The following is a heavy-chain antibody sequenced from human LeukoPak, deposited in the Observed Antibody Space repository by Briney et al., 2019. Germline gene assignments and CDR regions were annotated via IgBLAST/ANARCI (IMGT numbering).Heavy chain of an antibody. V-gene: IGHV5-51*01. J-gene: IGHJ4*02. CDR3: ARRYSSSDEGFDY. CDR1: GYSFTSYW. Sequence: GESLKISCKGSGYSFTSYWIGWVRQMPGKGLEWMGIIYPGDSDTRYSPSFQGQVTISADKSISTAYLQWSSLKASGTAMYYCARRYSSSDEGFDYWGQGTLVTVSS. D-gene: IGHD6-6*01. CDR2: IYPGDSDT.